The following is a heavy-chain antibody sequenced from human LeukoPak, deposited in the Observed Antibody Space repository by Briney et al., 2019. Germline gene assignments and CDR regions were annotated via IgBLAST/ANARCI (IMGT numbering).Heavy chain of an antibody. D-gene: IGHD6-19*01. V-gene: IGHV1-2*02. CDR1: GYTFTGNY. J-gene: IGHJ4*02. CDR2: INPKSGAT. CDR3: ARGRPSSGSSGWGEY. Sequence: GGSLRLSCAASGYTFTGNYMHWVRQAPGQGLEWVGWINPKSGATNYAQKFQGRVTMTRDTSISTVYMELSRLRSDDTAVYYCARGRPSSGSSGWGEYWGQGTLVTVSS.